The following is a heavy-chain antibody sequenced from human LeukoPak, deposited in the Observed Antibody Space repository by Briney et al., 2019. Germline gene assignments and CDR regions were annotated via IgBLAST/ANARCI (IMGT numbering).Heavy chain of an antibody. Sequence: SQTLSLTCAVSGGSISSGGYSWSWIRQPPGKGLEWIGYIYHSGSTYYNPSLKSRVTISVDTSKNQFSLKLSSVTAADTAVYYCASPPDGDADYWGQGTLVTVSS. D-gene: IGHD5-24*01. CDR3: ASPPDGDADY. CDR2: IYHSGST. J-gene: IGHJ4*02. V-gene: IGHV4-30-2*01. CDR1: GGSISSGGYS.